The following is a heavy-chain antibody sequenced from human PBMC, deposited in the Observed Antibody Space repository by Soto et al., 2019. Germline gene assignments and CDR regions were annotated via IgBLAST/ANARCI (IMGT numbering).Heavy chain of an antibody. CDR3: ASRGAGTSFDY. CDR2: ISGSGDST. CDR1: GFTFSSYA. V-gene: IGHV3-23*01. Sequence: EVQLLDSGGGLVQPGGSLRLSCAASGFTFSSYAMNWVRQAPGKGLELVSVISGSGDSTYYADSVKGRFTISRDNSKKTLYLQMNSLRTEDTAVYYCASRGAGTSFDYWGQGTLVTVSS. J-gene: IGHJ4*02. D-gene: IGHD6-13*01.